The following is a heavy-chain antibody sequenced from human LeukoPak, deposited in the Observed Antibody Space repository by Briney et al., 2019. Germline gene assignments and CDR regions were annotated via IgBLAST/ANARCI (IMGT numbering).Heavy chain of an antibody. Sequence: PGGSLRLSCAASGFTFDDYAMHWVRQAPGKGLEWVSGISWNSGSIGYADSVEGRFTISRDNAKNSLYLQMNSLRAEDMALYYCAKAPGSGWYGYYFDYWGQGTLVTVSS. V-gene: IGHV3-9*03. CDR2: ISWNSGSI. CDR3: AKAPGSGWYGYYFDY. D-gene: IGHD6-19*01. J-gene: IGHJ4*02. CDR1: GFTFDDYA.